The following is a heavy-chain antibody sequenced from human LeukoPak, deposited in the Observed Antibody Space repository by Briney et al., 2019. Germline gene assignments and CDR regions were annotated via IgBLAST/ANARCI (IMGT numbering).Heavy chain of an antibody. Sequence: SETLSLTCAVYGGSFSGYYWSWIRQPPGKGLEWIGEINHSGSTNYNPSLKSRVTISVDTSKNQFSLKLSSVTAADTAVYYCAKDLGYSSSWYGYFDYWGQGTLVTVSS. D-gene: IGHD6-13*01. CDR3: AKDLGYSSSWYGYFDY. CDR2: INHSGST. J-gene: IGHJ4*02. V-gene: IGHV4-34*01. CDR1: GGSFSGYY.